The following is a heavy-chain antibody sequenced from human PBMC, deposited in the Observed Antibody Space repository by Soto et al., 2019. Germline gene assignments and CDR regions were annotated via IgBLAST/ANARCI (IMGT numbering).Heavy chain of an antibody. D-gene: IGHD2-8*01. J-gene: IGHJ4*02. V-gene: IGHV1-18*01. CDR2: ISAYNGNT. CDR1: GYTFTSYG. Sequence: ASVKVSCKASGYTFTSYGISWVRQAPGQGLEWMGWISAYNGNTNYAQKLQGRVTMTTDTSTSTAYMELRSLRSDDTAVYYCARAAYYCTNGVCYPPDYWGQGTLVTVSS. CDR3: ARAAYYCTNGVCYPPDY.